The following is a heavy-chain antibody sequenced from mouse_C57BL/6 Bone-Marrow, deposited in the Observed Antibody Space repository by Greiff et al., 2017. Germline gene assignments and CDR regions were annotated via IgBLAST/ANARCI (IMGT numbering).Heavy chain of an antibody. J-gene: IGHJ4*01. V-gene: IGHV1-77*01. Sequence: QVQLQQSGAELVKPGASVKISCKASGYTFTDYYINWVKQRPGQGLEWIGKIGPGSGSTYYNEKFKGKATLTADKSSSTAYMQLSSLTSEDSAVYFCARNGITTVVGFYAMDYWGQGTSVTVSS. CDR1: GYTFTDYY. D-gene: IGHD1-1*01. CDR3: ARNGITTVVGFYAMDY. CDR2: IGPGSGST.